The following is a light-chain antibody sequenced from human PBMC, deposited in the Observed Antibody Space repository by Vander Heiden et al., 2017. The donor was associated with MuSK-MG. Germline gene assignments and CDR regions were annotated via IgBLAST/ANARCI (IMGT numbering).Light chain of an antibody. V-gene: IGKV1-27*01. CDR2: DAS. CDR3: QKDNSVLLT. J-gene: IGKJ4*01. Sequence: DIQMTQSPSSLSAAVGDRITITCRASQGINNYLAWYQQKPGQAPKLLIYDASTLEAGVPSRFSGSGSGTEFTLTISSLQPEDVATYYCQKDNSVLLTFGGGTKVEFK. CDR1: QGINNY.